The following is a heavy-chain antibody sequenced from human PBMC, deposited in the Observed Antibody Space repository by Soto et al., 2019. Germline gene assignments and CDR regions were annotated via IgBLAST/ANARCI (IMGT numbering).Heavy chain of an antibody. Sequence: QVQLQESGPGLVKPSETLSLTCTVSGGSITRGGYYWSWIRQHPGKGLEWIGYLYNSGTTYYNPSLKSRVTISVDTSKNQCSLNLTSVTAADTAVYYCARDPAPWGQGTLVTVSS. CDR2: LYNSGTT. CDR3: ARDPAP. V-gene: IGHV4-31*03. CDR1: GGSITRGGYY. J-gene: IGHJ5*02.